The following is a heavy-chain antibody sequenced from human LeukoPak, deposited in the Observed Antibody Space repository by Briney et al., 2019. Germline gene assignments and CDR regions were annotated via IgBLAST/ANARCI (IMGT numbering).Heavy chain of an antibody. J-gene: IGHJ4*02. CDR3: ARDPRPSYYYDSGGYFE. CDR2: ISYDESNK. D-gene: IGHD3-22*01. CDR1: GFTFFDYE. Sequence: GGSLRLSCAASGFTFFDYEMNWVRQAPGKGLEWVAVISYDESNKYYADSVKGRFTVSRDNSKNTLYLQMNGLRAEDTAVYYCARDPRPSYYYDSGGYFEWGQGTLVTVSS. V-gene: IGHV3-30-3*01.